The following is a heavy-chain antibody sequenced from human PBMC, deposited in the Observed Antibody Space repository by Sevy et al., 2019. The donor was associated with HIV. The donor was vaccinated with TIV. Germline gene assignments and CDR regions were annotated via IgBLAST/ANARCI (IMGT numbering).Heavy chain of an antibody. Sequence: GGSLRLSCAASGFTFSSYAMSWVRQAPGKGLEWVSAISGSGGSTYYADSVKGRFTISRDNSKNTLYLQMNSLRAEDTAVYYCAKLSVRATYYDFWNGYYDYWGQGTLVTVSS. D-gene: IGHD3-3*01. J-gene: IGHJ4*02. V-gene: IGHV3-23*01. CDR1: GFTFSSYA. CDR2: ISGSGGST. CDR3: AKLSVRATYYDFWNGYYDY.